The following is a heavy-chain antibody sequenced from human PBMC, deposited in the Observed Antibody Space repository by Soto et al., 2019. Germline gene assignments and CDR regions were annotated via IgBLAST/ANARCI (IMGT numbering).Heavy chain of an antibody. CDR2: IDPSDSYT. Sequence: TGESLKTSCKGSGYSFTSYWISWVRQMPGKGLEWMGRIDPSDSYTNYSPSFQGHVTISADKSISTAYLQWSSLKASDTAMYCCARCHSGYLVDIWGQGTMVTVSS. J-gene: IGHJ3*02. D-gene: IGHD1-1*01. CDR3: ARCHSGYLVDI. V-gene: IGHV5-10-1*01. CDR1: GYSFTSYW.